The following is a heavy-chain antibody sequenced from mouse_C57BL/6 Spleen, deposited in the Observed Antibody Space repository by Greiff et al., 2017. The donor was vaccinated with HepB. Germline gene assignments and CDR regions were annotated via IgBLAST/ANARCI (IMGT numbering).Heavy chain of an antibody. D-gene: IGHD2-1*01. CDR3: ARYYGNFAWFAY. V-gene: IGHV1-55*01. CDR2: IYPGSGST. CDR1: GYTFTSYW. Sequence: QVQLKQPGAELVKPGASVKMSCKASGYTFTSYWITWVKQRPGQGLEWIGDIYPGSGSTNYNEKFKSKATLTVDTSSSTAYMQLSSLTSEDSAVYYCARYYGNFAWFAYWGQGTLVTVSA. J-gene: IGHJ3*01.